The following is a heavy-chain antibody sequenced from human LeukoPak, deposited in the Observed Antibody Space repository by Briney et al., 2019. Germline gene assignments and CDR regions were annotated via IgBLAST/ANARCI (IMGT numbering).Heavy chain of an antibody. D-gene: IGHD3-16*01. J-gene: IGHJ4*02. CDR2: IYYSGST. CDR3: ARVGMHYEIDY. V-gene: IGHV4-59*01. Sequence: PSETLSLTCTVSGGSISSYYWSWIRQPPGKGLEWIGYIYYSGSTNYNPSLKSRVTISVDTSKNQFSLKLSSVTAADTAVYHCARVGMHYEIDYWGQGTLVTVSS. CDR1: GGSISSYY.